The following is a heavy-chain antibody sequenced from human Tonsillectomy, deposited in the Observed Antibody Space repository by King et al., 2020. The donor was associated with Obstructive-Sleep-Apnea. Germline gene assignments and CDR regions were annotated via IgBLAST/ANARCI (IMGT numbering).Heavy chain of an antibody. V-gene: IGHV1-3*01. CDR3: ARLHHYYHSGSSRG. D-gene: IGHD3-22*01. Sequence: QLVQSGAEVKKPGASVKLSCKASGYSFTTYALHWVRQAPGQSLEWMGYINAGNGDTRYSQSFQGRVTITSDTSARTAFMDLRSLRTEDTAFSYCARLHHYYHSGSSRGWGQGTLVIVSS. CDR1: GYSFTTYA. CDR2: INAGNGDT. J-gene: IGHJ4*02.